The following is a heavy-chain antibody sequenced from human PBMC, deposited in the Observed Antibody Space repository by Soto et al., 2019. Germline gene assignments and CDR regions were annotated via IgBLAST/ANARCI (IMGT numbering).Heavy chain of an antibody. Sequence: SETLSLTCTVSGGSISSSSYYWGWIRQPPGKGLEWIGSIYHSGSTYYNPSLKSRVTISVDTSKNQFSLKLSSVTAADTALYYCARDTYGGDYGLDVWGQGTTVTVSS. CDR2: IYHSGST. CDR1: GGSISSSSYY. D-gene: IGHD4-17*01. J-gene: IGHJ6*02. CDR3: ARDTYGGDYGLDV. V-gene: IGHV4-39*02.